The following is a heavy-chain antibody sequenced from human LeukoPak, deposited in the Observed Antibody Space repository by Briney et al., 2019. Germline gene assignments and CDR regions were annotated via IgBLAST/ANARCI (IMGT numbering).Heavy chain of an antibody. Sequence: ASVKVSCKPSGYTFSSYHVHWVRQAPGQGLEWMGMINPSGGHTRYSQKFQGRVTMTRDVSTSTVYMELSSLISEDTAVYYCASDMYGRSSEGNRFDPWGQGTLVTVSS. D-gene: IGHD6-6*01. CDR2: INPSGGHT. CDR1: GYTFSSYH. V-gene: IGHV1-46*01. J-gene: IGHJ5*02. CDR3: ASDMYGRSSEGNRFDP.